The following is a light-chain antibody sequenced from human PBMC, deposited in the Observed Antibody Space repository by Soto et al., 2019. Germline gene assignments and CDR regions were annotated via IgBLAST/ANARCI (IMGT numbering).Light chain of an antibody. CDR3: GSWDSSLSAYV. J-gene: IGLJ1*01. CDR2: DDN. Sequence: QSVLTQPPSVSAAPGQKVTISCSGSSSNIGGNSVSWYQQLPGTAPKLLIYDDNKRPSGIPDRFSGSKSGTSATLGITGFQTGDEADYYCGSWDSSLSAYVLGNGIKVAVL. V-gene: IGLV1-51*01. CDR1: SSNIGGNS.